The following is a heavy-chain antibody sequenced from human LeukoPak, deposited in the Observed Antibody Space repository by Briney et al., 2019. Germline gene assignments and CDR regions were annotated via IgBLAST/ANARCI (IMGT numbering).Heavy chain of an antibody. CDR1: GGSSSGYY. CDR2: INHSGST. CDR3: ARGRKSPTAHYYYGMDV. Sequence: SETLSLTCAAYGGSSSGYYWSWIRQPPGKGLEWIGEINHSGSTNYNPSLKSRVTISVDTSKNQFSLKLSSVTAADTAVYYCARGRKSPTAHYYYGMDVWGKGTTVTVSS. J-gene: IGHJ6*04. D-gene: IGHD1-14*01. V-gene: IGHV4-34*01.